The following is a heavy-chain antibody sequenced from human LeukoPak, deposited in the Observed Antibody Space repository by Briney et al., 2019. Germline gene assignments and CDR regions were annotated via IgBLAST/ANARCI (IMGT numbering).Heavy chain of an antibody. CDR1: GYTFTSYY. Sequence: ASVKVSCKASGYTFTSYYTHWVRQAPGQGLEWMGIINSSRGSTSYAQKFQGRVTMTRDTSTSTVYMELSSLRSEDTAVYYCARAGIGYYDPNRGDYWGQGTLVTVSS. CDR3: ARAGIGYYDPNRGDY. D-gene: IGHD3-22*01. CDR2: INSSRGST. V-gene: IGHV1-46*01. J-gene: IGHJ4*02.